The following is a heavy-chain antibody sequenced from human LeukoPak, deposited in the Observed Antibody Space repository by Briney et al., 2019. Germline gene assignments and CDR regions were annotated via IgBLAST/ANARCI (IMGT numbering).Heavy chain of an antibody. D-gene: IGHD3-3*01. CDR2: IYYSGST. CDR3: ARYDFNKYFDY. V-gene: IGHV4-59*01. CDR1: GGSISPYY. J-gene: IGHJ4*02. Sequence: SETLSLTCTVSGGSISPYYWSWIRQPPGKGLEWIGYIYYSGSTNYNPSLESRVTMSVDTSKNQFSLKLTSVTAADTAVYYCARYDFNKYFDYWGQGTLVTVSS.